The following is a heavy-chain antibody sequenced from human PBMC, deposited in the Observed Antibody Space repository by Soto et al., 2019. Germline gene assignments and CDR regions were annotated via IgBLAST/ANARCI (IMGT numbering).Heavy chain of an antibody. V-gene: IGHV1-69*13. D-gene: IGHD3-22*01. CDR2: IIPIFGTA. CDR1: GGTFSSYA. CDR3: ARDNLDYDSSGYNSPRFDY. J-gene: IGHJ4*02. Sequence: SVKVSCKASGGTFSSYAISWVRQAPGQGLEWMGGIIPIFGTANYAQKFQGRVTITADESTSTAYMELSSLRSEDTAVYYCARDNLDYDSSGYNSPRFDYWGQGTMVTVSS.